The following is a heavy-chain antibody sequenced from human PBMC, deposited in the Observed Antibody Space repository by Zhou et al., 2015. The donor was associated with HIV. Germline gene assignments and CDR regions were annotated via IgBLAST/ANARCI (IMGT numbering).Heavy chain of an antibody. D-gene: IGHD3-16*01. Sequence: QVPLVESGGGVVQPGRSLRLSCAASEFTFSSYGMHWVRQAPGKGLEWVAVISYDGRNKYYSDSVKGRFTISRDNSKNTLYLQMDSLSTEDTAVYHCARDRTQTFRGWYLDLWGRGTLVTVSS. CDR1: EFTFSSYG. J-gene: IGHJ2*01. CDR2: ISYDGRNK. CDR3: ARDRTQTFRGWYLDL. V-gene: IGHV3-30*03.